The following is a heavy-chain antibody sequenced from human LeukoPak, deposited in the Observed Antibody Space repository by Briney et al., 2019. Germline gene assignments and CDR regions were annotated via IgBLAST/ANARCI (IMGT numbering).Heavy chain of an antibody. CDR3: ARAAEYSSGWYLFDY. J-gene: IGHJ4*02. Sequence: SETLSLTCTVSGGSISDYYWTWIRQPAGKGLEWIGRIYTSGGTNYNPSLKSRVTMSVDTSKNQFSLKLSSVTAADTAMYYCARAAEYSSGWYLFDYWGQRILVTVS. CDR1: GGSISDYY. V-gene: IGHV4-4*07. D-gene: IGHD6-19*01. CDR2: IYTSGGT.